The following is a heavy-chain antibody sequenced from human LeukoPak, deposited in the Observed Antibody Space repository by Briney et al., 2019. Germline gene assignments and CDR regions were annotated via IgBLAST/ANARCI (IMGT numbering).Heavy chain of an antibody. CDR2: FDPEDDET. D-gene: IGHD4-17*01. J-gene: IGHJ5*02. V-gene: IGHV1-24*01. CDR3: ATGGDGNWFDP. Sequence: ASVKVSCKVSGYTLTELSMHWVRQAPGKGLEWMGNFDPEDDETICAQKFQGRLTMTEDTSTDTAYMVLSSLRSEDTAVYYCATGGDGNWFDPWGQGTLVTVSS. CDR1: GYTLTELS.